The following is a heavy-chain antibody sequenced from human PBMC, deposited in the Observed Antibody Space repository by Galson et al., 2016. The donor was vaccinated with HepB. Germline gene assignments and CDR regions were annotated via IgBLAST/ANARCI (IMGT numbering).Heavy chain of an antibody. CDR1: GFTFSRNG. V-gene: IGHV3-30*18. J-gene: IGHJ4*02. Sequence: SLRLSCAASGFTFSRNGMHWVRQAPGKGLEWVAVISFDGSNKYYADSVKGRFTISRDNSKNTVDLQMNSLRAEDTAVYYCANDYYGSGMAGWGLDYWGQGTLVTVSS. CDR2: ISFDGSNK. CDR3: ANDYYGSGMAGWGLDY. D-gene: IGHD3-10*01.